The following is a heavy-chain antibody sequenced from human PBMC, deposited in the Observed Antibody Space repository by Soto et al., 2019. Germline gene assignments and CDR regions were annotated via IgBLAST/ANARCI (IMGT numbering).Heavy chain of an antibody. D-gene: IGHD3-16*01. CDR1: GFSFSTYL. J-gene: IGHJ6*02. Sequence: QPXASLRLSCAASGFSFSTYLMSWVRQAPGKGLEWVANIKQGGNEKSYVDSVKGRFTISRDNDKKSLYLQMDSLRVEDTAVYYCVGALTYEVPYYYYGMDVWGQGTTVTVSS. CDR2: IKQGGNEK. CDR3: VGALTYEVPYYYYGMDV. V-gene: IGHV3-7*01.